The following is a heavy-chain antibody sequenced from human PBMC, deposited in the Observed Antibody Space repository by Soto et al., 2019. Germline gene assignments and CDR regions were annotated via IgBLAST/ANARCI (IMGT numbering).Heavy chain of an antibody. Sequence: ASVKVSCKASGYTFTSYAMHWVRQAPGQRLEWMGWINAGNGNTKYSQKFQGRVTITRDTSASTAYMELSSLRSEDTAVYYCARGTSVGITIFGRVDGMDVWGQGTTVTVSS. CDR3: ARGTSVGITIFGRVDGMDV. CDR1: GYTFTSYA. CDR2: INAGNGNT. D-gene: IGHD3-3*01. V-gene: IGHV1-3*01. J-gene: IGHJ6*02.